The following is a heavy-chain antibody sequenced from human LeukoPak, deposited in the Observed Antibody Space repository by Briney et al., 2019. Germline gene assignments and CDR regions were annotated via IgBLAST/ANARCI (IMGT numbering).Heavy chain of an antibody. CDR3: AREIFGSGSYPDL. CDR1: GFSFDTYA. V-gene: IGHV3-33*01. D-gene: IGHD3-10*01. Sequence: GGSLRLSCAASGFSFDTYAMHWVRQAPGQGLEWVALIWHDGSHKFYSNSVRGQFTISRDNYKNTVYLQMNNLRPDDTAVYYCAREIFGSGSYPDLWGQGTLVTVSS. CDR2: IWHDGSHK. J-gene: IGHJ5*02.